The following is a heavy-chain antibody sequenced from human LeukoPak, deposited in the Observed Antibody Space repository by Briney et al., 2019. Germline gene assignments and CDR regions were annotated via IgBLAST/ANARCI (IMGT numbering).Heavy chain of an antibody. Sequence: GGSLRLSCAASGFTFSSYVMHSVRQAPGKGLEWVSVISYDGSNKYYADSVKGRFTSSRDNSKNTLYLQMISLRAEDTDVYYCAKGGYDYALSASHLDNGGQGTRVTVSS. CDR1: GFTFSSYV. CDR2: ISYDGSNK. CDR3: AKGGYDYALSASHLDN. D-gene: IGHD3-16*01. V-gene: IGHV3-30*18. J-gene: IGHJ4*02.